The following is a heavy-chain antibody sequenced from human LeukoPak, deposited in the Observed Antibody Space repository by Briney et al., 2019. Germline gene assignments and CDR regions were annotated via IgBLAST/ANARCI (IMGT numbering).Heavy chain of an antibody. V-gene: IGHV3-23*01. D-gene: IGHD3-10*01. CDR1: GFTFSSYA. CDR2: ISGSGGST. Sequence: PGGSLRLSCAASGFTFSSYAMSWVRQAPGKGLEWVSAISGSGGSTYYADSVKGRFTISRDNSKNTLYLQMNSLRAEDTAVYYCAKDLDYYGSGSSSFDYWGQGTLVTVSS. J-gene: IGHJ4*02. CDR3: AKDLDYYGSGSSSFDY.